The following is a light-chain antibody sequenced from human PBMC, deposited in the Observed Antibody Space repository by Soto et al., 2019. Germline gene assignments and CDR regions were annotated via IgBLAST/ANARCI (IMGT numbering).Light chain of an antibody. J-gene: IGKJ1*01. V-gene: IGKV1-5*01. CDR3: QQYDSYIWT. CDR2: DAS. Sequence: DIQLTQYPSTLSASVGDRVTITFRASQRINIWLAWYRQKPGEAPELLIYDASRLENGVPSRFSDSGSGTEFTLTISSLQPDDFRTYYCQQYDSYIWTFGQGTKVDIK. CDR1: QRINIW.